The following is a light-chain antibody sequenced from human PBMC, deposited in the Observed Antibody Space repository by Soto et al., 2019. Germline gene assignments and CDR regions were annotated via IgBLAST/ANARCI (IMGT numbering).Light chain of an antibody. CDR3: HHYGRSPGT. CDR1: QSVSSSY. CDR2: GAS. Sequence: EIVLTHSPGTLSLSPGDRATLCCRASQSVSSSYLAWYQHKPGQAPRLVFYGASTRAPGIPDRFSGSGSGTDSNLTISRLEPEDFAVYYCHHYGRSPGTLGQGTKVEFK. V-gene: IGKV3-20*01. J-gene: IGKJ1*01.